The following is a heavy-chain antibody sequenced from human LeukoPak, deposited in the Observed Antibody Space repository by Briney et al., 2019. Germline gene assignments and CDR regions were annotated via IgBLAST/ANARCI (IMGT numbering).Heavy chain of an antibody. CDR2: IRSSGDNT. J-gene: IGHJ4*02. CDR1: GLTFSTYA. D-gene: IGHD4-23*01. CDR3: AKGTYGGNPGRYFDY. V-gene: IGHV3-23*01. Sequence: GGSLRLSCAASGLTFSTYAMSWVRQAPGKGLEWVSAIRSSGDNTYYTDSVKGRFTISRGISKNTLYLQMSSLGVDDTAVYYCAKGTYGGNPGRYFDYWGQGTLVTVSS.